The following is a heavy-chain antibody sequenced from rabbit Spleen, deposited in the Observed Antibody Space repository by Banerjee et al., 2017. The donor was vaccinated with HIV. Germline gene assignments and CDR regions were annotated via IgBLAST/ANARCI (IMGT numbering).Heavy chain of an antibody. CDR3: ARDTGSSFSSYGMDL. J-gene: IGHJ6*01. V-gene: IGHV1S47*01. D-gene: IGHD8-1*01. CDR2: IYSGDGST. CDR1: GFSFSSNW. Sequence: LEESGGGLVKPGGTLTLTCTVSGFSFSSNWICWVRQAPGKGPEWIACIYSGDGSTYYASWVNGRFTISRSTSLNTVTLQMTSLTVADTATYFCARDTGSSFSSYGMDLWGPGTLVTVS.